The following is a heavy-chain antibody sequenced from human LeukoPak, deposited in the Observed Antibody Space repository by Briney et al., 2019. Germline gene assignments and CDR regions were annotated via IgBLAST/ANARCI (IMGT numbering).Heavy chain of an antibody. Sequence: SETLSLTCTVSGGSISSSSYYWGWIRQPPGKGLEWIGEINHSGSTNYNPSLKSRVTISVDTSKNQFSLKLSSVTAADTAVYYCARQSRRGFWFDPWGQGTLVTVSS. D-gene: IGHD3-10*01. CDR2: INHSGST. CDR3: ARQSRRGFWFDP. J-gene: IGHJ5*02. V-gene: IGHV4-39*01. CDR1: GGSISSSSYY.